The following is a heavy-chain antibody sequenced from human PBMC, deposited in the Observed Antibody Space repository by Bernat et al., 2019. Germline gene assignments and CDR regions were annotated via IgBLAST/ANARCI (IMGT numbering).Heavy chain of an antibody. V-gene: IGHV3-73*02. Sequence: EVQLVESGGGLVQPGGSLKLSCAASGFTFSGSAMHWVRQASGKGLEWVGRIRSKANSYATAYAASVKGRFTISRDDSKNTAYLQMNSLKTDDTAVYYCTCDSSGLPYYYYYGMDVWGQGTTVTVSS. CDR3: TCDSSGLPYYYYYGMDV. J-gene: IGHJ6*02. D-gene: IGHD3-22*01. CDR2: IRSKANSYAT. CDR1: GFTFSGSA.